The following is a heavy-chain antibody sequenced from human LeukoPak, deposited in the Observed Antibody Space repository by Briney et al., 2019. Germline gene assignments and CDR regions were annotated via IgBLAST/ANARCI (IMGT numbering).Heavy chain of an antibody. D-gene: IGHD4-17*01. Sequence: GGSLRLSCAASGFAFSSYSMNWVRQAPGKGLEWVSYISSGSSTIYYADSVRGRFTISRDNAKNSLYMRMNSLRAEDTAVYYCARAGDYSFDYWGQGTLVTVSS. V-gene: IGHV3-48*01. CDR3: ARAGDYSFDY. CDR1: GFAFSSYS. J-gene: IGHJ4*02. CDR2: ISSGSSTI.